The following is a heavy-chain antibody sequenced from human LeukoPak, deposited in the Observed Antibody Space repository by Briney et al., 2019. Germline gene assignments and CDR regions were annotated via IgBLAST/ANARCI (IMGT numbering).Heavy chain of an antibody. Sequence: GGPLRLSCAASGFTFSNARLSWVRQAPGKGLEWVGRIKSKTDGGTTDYAAPVKGRFTISRDDSKNTLYLQMNSLKIEDSAVYYCTTVYYYGSGSYGLFDYWGQGTLVTVSS. CDR1: GFTFSNAR. D-gene: IGHD3-10*01. V-gene: IGHV3-15*01. CDR2: IKSKTDGGTT. CDR3: TTVYYYGSGSYGLFDY. J-gene: IGHJ4*02.